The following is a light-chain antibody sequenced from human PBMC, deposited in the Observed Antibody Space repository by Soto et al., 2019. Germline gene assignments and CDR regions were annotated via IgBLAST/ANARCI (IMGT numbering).Light chain of an antibody. CDR3: QQYNNWPRT. CDR2: GAS. V-gene: IGKV3-15*01. J-gene: IGKJ1*01. CDR1: QSVGSN. Sequence: EIVMTQSPATLSVSPGERATLSCRASQSVGSNLAWYQQKPGQAPRLLIYGASTRATGFPARFSGGGSGTEFTLTISSLQSEDFAVYYCQQYNNWPRTFGQGTTVEIK.